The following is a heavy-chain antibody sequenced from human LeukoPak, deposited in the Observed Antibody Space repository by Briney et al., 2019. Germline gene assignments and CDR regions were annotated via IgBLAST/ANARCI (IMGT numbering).Heavy chain of an antibody. D-gene: IGHD3-22*01. CDR1: GGPISSYY. CDR2: IYYSGST. V-gene: IGHV4-59*01. J-gene: IGHJ3*02. Sequence: PSETLSLTCTVSGGPISSYYWSWIRQPPGKGLEWIGYIYYSGSTNYNPSLKSRVTISVDTSKNQFSLKLSSVTAADTAVYYCARELYYYDTQGAFDIWGQGTMVTVSS. CDR3: ARELYYYDTQGAFDI.